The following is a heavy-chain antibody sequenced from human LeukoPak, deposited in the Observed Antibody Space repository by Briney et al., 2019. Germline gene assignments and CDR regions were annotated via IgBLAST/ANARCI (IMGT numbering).Heavy chain of an antibody. CDR2: ISYDGSNK. Sequence: PGRSLRLSCAASGFTFSSYGIHWVRQAPGKGLEWVAVISYDGSNKYYADSVKGRFTISRDNSKNTLYLQMNSLRAEDTAVYYCAKDGTKLSFDYWGQGTLVTVSS. CDR1: GFTFSSYG. CDR3: AKDGTKLSFDY. D-gene: IGHD1-1*01. V-gene: IGHV3-30*18. J-gene: IGHJ4*02.